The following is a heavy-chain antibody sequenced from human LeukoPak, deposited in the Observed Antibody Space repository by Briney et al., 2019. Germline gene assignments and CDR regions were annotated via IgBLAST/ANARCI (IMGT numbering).Heavy chain of an antibody. D-gene: IGHD3-3*01. V-gene: IGHV7-4-1*02. CDR3: ARYGPYYDFWSGYSPDAFDI. J-gene: IGHJ3*02. CDR2: MNPNSGNP. Sequence: ASVKVSCKASGYTFTSYDINWVRQATGQGLEWMGWMNPNSGNPTYAQGFTGRFVFSLDTSVSTAYLQISSLKAEDTAVYYCARYGPYYDFWSGYSPDAFDIWGQGTMVTVSS. CDR1: GYTFTSYD.